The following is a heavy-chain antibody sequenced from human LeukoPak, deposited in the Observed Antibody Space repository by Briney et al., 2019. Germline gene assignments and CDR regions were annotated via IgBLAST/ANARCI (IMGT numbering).Heavy chain of an antibody. Sequence: ALVKVSCKASGYTFTSHGISWVRQAPGQGLEWMGWISPYNANTNYAQKFQGRVTMTTDTSTSTAYMELRSLRSDDTAVYYCARYQLLEKNWFDPWGQGTLVTVSS. CDR1: GYTFTSHG. J-gene: IGHJ5*02. V-gene: IGHV1-18*01. D-gene: IGHD2-2*01. CDR3: ARYQLLEKNWFDP. CDR2: ISPYNANT.